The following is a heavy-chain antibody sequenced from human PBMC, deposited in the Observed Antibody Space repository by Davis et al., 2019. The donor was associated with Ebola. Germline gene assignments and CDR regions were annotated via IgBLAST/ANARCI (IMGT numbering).Heavy chain of an antibody. CDR2: INHSGST. D-gene: IGHD3-10*01. CDR3: ARGPLWFGDFDL. V-gene: IGHV4-34*01. J-gene: IGHJ2*01. Sequence: PSETLSLTCAVYGGSFSGYYWSWIRQPPGKGLEWIGEINHSGSTNYNPSLKSRVTISVDTSKNQFSLKLSSVTAADTAVYYCARGPLWFGDFDLWGRGTLVTVSS. CDR1: GGSFSGYY.